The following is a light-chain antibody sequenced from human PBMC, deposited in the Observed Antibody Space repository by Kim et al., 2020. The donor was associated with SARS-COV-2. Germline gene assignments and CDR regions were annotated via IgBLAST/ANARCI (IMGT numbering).Light chain of an antibody. CDR1: QSVSSSF. Sequence: EIVLTHSPGTLSLSPGEGATLSCRASQSVSSSFLAWYQQKPGQAPRLLIYGASRRATAIPDRFSGSGSGTHFTLTISKLEPDDFAVYYCQQYGGSPPFTFGQGTKLEI. J-gene: IGKJ2*01. V-gene: IGKV3-20*01. CDR3: QQYGGSPPFT. CDR2: GAS.